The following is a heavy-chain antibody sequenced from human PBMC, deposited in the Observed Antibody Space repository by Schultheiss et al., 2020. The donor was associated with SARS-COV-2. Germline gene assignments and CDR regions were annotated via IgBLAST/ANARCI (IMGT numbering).Heavy chain of an antibody. D-gene: IGHD6-19*01. CDR3: ARDGWTEGPFDY. CDR1: GFTFSSSG. Sequence: GGSLRLSCAAYGFTFSSSGMHWVRQAPGKGLEWVAVISYDGSNKYYADSVKGRFTISRDSSKNTVYLQMNSLRGEDTAVYYCARDGWTEGPFDYWGQGTLVTVSS. V-gene: IGHV3-30*19. J-gene: IGHJ4*02. CDR2: ISYDGSNK.